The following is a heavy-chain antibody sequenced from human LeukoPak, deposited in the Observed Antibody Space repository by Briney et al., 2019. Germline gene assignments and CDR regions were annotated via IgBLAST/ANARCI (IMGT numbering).Heavy chain of an antibody. CDR3: ARTITMVRGVIMHWFDL. D-gene: IGHD3-10*01. Sequence: ASVKVSCKASGYTFTGYYMHWVRQAPGQGLEWMGWISAYNGNTNYAQKLQGRVTMTTDTSMSTAYMELRSLRSDDTAVYYCARTITMVRGVIMHWFDLWGQGTLVTVSS. V-gene: IGHV1-18*04. CDR1: GYTFTGYY. J-gene: IGHJ5*02. CDR2: ISAYNGNT.